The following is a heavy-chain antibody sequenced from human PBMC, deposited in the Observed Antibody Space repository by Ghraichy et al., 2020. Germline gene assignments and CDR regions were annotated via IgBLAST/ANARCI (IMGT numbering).Heavy chain of an antibody. Sequence: ASVKVSCKASGYTFTGYYMHWVRQAPGQGLEWMGWINPNSGGTNYAQKFQGRVTMTRDTSISTAYMELSRLRSDDTAVYYCASGGGSAYCGGDCYSPVPHNWFDPWGQGTLVTVSS. D-gene: IGHD2-21*02. CDR1: GYTFTGYY. V-gene: IGHV1-2*02. CDR3: ASGGGSAYCGGDCYSPVPHNWFDP. CDR2: INPNSGGT. J-gene: IGHJ5*02.